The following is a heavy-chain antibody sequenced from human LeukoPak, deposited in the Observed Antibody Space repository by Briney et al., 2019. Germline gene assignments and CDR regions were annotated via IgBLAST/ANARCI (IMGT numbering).Heavy chain of an antibody. V-gene: IGHV3-64*01. CDR2: ISSNGGST. J-gene: IGHJ5*02. Sequence: GGSLRLSCAASGFTFSSYSMNWVRQAPGKGLEYVSAISSNGGSTYYANSVKGRFTISRDNSKNTLYLQMGSLRAEDMAVYYCARGRVTMVRGVITPMYNWFDPWGQGTLVTVSS. CDR1: GFTFSSYS. D-gene: IGHD3-10*01. CDR3: ARGRVTMVRGVITPMYNWFDP.